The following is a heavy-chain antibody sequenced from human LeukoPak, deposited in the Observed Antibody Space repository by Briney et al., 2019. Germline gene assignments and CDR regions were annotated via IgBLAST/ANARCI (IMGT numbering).Heavy chain of an antibody. J-gene: IGHJ4*02. CDR2: IGGPGGST. D-gene: IGHD3-3*01. CDR3: ARDPGVVAFHYFDY. CDR1: GLTFSSHA. V-gene: IGHV3-23*01. Sequence: GGSLRLSCAASGLTFSSHAMGWVRQAPGKGLEWVSGIGGPGGSTYYAGSVKGRFTISRDNSQSTLYLHMNSLRAGDTAVYYCARDPGVVAFHYFDYWGQGSLVTVSS.